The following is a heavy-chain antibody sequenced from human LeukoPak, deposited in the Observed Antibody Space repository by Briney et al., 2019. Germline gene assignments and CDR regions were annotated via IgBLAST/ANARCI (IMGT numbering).Heavy chain of an antibody. D-gene: IGHD2-2*01. J-gene: IGHJ4*02. CDR3: ARYEVYCSSTSCSSH. V-gene: IGHV3-23*01. CDR1: GFTFSSYD. CDR2: ISGSGGSI. Sequence: GGSLRLSCAASGFTFSSYDMSWVRQAPGKGLEWVSSISGSGGSIYYADSVKGRFTISRDNSKNTLYVQMHSLKTEDTAVYYCARYEVYCSSTSCSSHWGEETLHSVPS.